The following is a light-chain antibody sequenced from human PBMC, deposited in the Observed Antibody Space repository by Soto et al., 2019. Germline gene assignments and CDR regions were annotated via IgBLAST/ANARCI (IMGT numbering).Light chain of an antibody. CDR2: DAS. V-gene: IGKV1-33*01. Sequence: DIPMTQSPSSLSASVGDRVTITCQASQDISNYLNWYQQKPGKAPKLLIYDASNLETGVTSRFSGSGSGTDFTFTISSLQPEDIATYYCQQYDNLPITFGQGTRLEIK. CDR1: QDISNY. J-gene: IGKJ5*01. CDR3: QQYDNLPIT.